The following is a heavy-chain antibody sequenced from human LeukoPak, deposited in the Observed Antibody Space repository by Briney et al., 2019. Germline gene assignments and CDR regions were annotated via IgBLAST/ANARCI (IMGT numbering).Heavy chain of an antibody. J-gene: IGHJ5*02. CDR2: IYNSATT. CDR3: TTTGGSSTDPVFDP. D-gene: IGHD6-13*01. V-gene: IGHV4-59*03. Sequence: SETLSLTCTVSGGSISAYYWSWIRQPPGKELQWIGFIYNSATTRYNPSLRSRVTMSLDTSKNQISLRLNSVTAADTAVYFCTTTGGSSTDPVFDPWGQGTLVTVSS. CDR1: GGSISAYY.